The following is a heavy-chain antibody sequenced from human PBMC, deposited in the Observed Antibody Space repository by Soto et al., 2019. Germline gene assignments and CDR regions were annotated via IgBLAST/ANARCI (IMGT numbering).Heavy chain of an antibody. D-gene: IGHD3-3*01. CDR2: MNPNSGNT. J-gene: IGHJ6*02. CDR1: GYTFTSYD. CDR3: ARWGFLRSYYYYGMDV. V-gene: IGHV1-8*01. Sequence: ASVKVSCKASGYTFTSYDINWVRQATGQGLEWMGWMNPNSGNTGYAQKFQGRVTMTRNTSISTAYMELSSLRSEDTAVYYCARWGFLRSYYYYGMDVWGQGTTVTVSS.